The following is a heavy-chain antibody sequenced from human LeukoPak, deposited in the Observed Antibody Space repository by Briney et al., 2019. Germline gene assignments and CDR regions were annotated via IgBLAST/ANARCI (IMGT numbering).Heavy chain of an antibody. CDR1: GGSLNTYY. J-gene: IGHJ4*02. Sequence: SETLSLTCSVSGGSLNTYYWSCIRQPAGKGLEWIGRIHSSGRNHYNPSLKSRVTTSLDTSKNQFSLKLTSVTAANTAVYYCARDNDFFDYWGQGTLVTVSS. CDR3: ARDNDFFDY. V-gene: IGHV4-4*07. CDR2: IHSSGRN.